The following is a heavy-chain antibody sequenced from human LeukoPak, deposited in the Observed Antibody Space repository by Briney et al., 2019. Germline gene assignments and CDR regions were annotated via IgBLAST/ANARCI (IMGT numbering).Heavy chain of an antibody. CDR1: GGSISSYY. CDR2: IYYSGST. CDR3: ARLYYDFWSGYYRYYFDY. V-gene: IGHV4-59*01. J-gene: IGHJ4*02. D-gene: IGHD3-3*01. Sequence: SETLSLTCTVSGGSISSYYWSWVRPPPGKGLEWIGYIYYSGSTNYNPSLKSRVTISVDTSKNQFSLKLSSVTAADTAVYYCARLYYDFWSGYYRYYFDYWGQGTLVTVSS.